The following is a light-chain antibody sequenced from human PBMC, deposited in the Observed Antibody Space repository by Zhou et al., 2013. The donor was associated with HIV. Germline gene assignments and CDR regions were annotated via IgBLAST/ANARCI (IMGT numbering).Light chain of an antibody. J-gene: IGKJ2*01. Sequence: EIVLTQSPATLSLSPGERATLSCRASQSVSSYLAWYQQKPGQAPRLLMYDASNRATGIPARFRGSGSGTDFTLTISSLEPEDFAVYYCQHYGVSPYTFGPGTKLEI. CDR3: QHYGVSPYT. CDR1: QSVSSY. V-gene: IGKV3-11*01. CDR2: DAS.